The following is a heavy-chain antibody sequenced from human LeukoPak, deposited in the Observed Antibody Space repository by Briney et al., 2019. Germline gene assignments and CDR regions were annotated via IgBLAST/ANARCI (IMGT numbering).Heavy chain of an antibody. CDR1: GYTFTSYN. Sequence: ASVKVSCKASGYTFTSYNIHWVRQAPGQGLEWMGIVNPSTGSSSYAQKFQGRVSMTRDTSTSTVDMELSSLRSEDTAAFYCARDVAGSWGYFDYWGQGTLVTVSS. D-gene: IGHD6-19*01. CDR3: ARDVAGSWGYFDY. CDR2: VNPSTGSS. J-gene: IGHJ4*02. V-gene: IGHV1-46*01.